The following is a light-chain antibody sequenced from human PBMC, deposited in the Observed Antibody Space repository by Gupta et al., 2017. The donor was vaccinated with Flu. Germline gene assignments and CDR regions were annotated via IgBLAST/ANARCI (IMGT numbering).Light chain of an antibody. V-gene: IGKV3-11*01. J-gene: IGKJ4*01. CDR1: HSINTC. CDR2: GSS. Sequence: EIVLTQSPATLSLSPGERATLSCRASHSINTCLAWYQQKLGQAPRLLIVGSSNRATVTSARFSGSSSETDFTLTINRLEPEFFTVYYCQHWADWPLTFGGGTKVEIK. CDR3: QHWADWPLT.